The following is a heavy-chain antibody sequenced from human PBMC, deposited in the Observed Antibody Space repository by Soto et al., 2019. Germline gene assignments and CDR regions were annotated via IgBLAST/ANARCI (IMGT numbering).Heavy chain of an antibody. CDR3: XXXXXXXXXXXXDI. CDR1: GFTFSSYX. V-gene: IGHV3-74*01. J-gene: IGHJ3*02. Sequence: EVQLVESGGGLVQPGGSLRLSCAASGFTFSSYXXXXXXXXXXXXXXWVSRINSDGSSTSYADSVKGRFTISRDNAXXXXXXXXXXXXXXXXXXXXXXXXXXXXXXXXXDIWGQGTMVTVSS. CDR2: INSDGSST.